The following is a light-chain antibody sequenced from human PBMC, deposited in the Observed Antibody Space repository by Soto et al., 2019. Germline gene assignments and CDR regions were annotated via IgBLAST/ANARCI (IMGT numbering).Light chain of an antibody. CDR3: QQYGSSRLT. CDR2: GAH. Sequence: ENVLTQSPGTLSLSPGERATLSCRASQSVSSSFLTWYQQKPGQAPKLLIYGAHRRATGIPDRFSGSGSETDFTHTISRLEPEDFAVYYCQQYGSSRLTFGGGTKVEIK. V-gene: IGKV3-20*01. CDR1: QSVSSSF. J-gene: IGKJ4*01.